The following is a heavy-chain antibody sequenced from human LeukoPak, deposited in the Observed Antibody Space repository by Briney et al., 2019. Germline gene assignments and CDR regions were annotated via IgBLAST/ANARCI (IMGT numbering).Heavy chain of an antibody. Sequence: GGSLRLSCAASGFTFSSYAMSWVRQAPGKGLEWVSVIYSGGSTYYADSVKGRFTISRDNSKNTLYLQMNSLRAEDTAVYYCARETYYYDSSGYYHYGYFDYWGQGTLVTVSS. CDR2: IYSGGST. CDR1: GFTFSSYA. D-gene: IGHD3-22*01. J-gene: IGHJ4*02. V-gene: IGHV3-66*01. CDR3: ARETYYYDSSGYYHYGYFDY.